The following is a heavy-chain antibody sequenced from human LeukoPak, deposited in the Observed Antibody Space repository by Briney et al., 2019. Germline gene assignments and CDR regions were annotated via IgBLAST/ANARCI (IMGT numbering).Heavy chain of an antibody. CDR3: ARLLYTGGPGGGGKDY. J-gene: IGHJ4*02. CDR2: IYPGDSDT. D-gene: IGHD3-16*01. V-gene: IGHV5-51*01. Sequence: GESLKISCKGSGYSFTSYWIGWVRQMPGKGLEWMGIIYPGDSDTRYSPSFQGQVTISADKSISTAYLQWSSLKASDTAMYYCARLLYTGGPGGGGKDYWGQGTLVTVSS. CDR1: GYSFTSYW.